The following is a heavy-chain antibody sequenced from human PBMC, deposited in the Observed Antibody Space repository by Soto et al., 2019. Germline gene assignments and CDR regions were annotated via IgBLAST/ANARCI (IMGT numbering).Heavy chain of an antibody. CDR1: GDSISNSRFY. D-gene: IGHD3-22*01. CDR2: IYHTGNA. CDR3: ARDYFDSSDSTTNWFDP. J-gene: IGHJ5*02. Sequence: SETLSLTCSVSGDSISNSRFYWAWIRQPPGEGLEWIGSIYHTGNAYYNPSPKSRVTIFVDTSKNQFSLKLTSVTAADTALYYCARDYFDSSDSTTNWFDPWGQGTLVTVS. V-gene: IGHV4-39*01.